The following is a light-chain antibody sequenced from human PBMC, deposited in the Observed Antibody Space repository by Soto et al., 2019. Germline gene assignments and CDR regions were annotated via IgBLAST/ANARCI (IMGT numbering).Light chain of an antibody. CDR2: ENN. CDR1: SSNIGNNY. CDR3: GTWDSSLSAWV. Sequence: QSVLTQPPSVSAAPGQKVTISCSGSSSNIGNNYVSWYQQLPGTAPKLLIYENNYRPSGIPDRFSGSKSGTSATLGITGLQTEDEADYYCGTWDSSLSAWVFGGGTKVTVL. V-gene: IGLV1-51*02. J-gene: IGLJ3*02.